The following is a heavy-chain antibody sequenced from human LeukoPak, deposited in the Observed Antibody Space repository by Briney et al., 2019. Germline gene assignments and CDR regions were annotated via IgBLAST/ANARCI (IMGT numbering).Heavy chain of an antibody. D-gene: IGHD6-13*01. Sequence: ASVKVSCMASGYTFTSYAMHWVRQAPGQRLEWMGWINAGNGNTKYSQKFQGRVTITRDTSASTAYMELSSLRSEDTAVYYCARGEVYSSSWIIDYWGQGTLVTVSS. CDR2: INAGNGNT. J-gene: IGHJ4*02. V-gene: IGHV1-3*01. CDR3: ARGEVYSSSWIIDY. CDR1: GYTFTSYA.